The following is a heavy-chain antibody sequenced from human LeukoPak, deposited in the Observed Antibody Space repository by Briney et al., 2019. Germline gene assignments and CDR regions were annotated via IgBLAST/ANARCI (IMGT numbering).Heavy chain of an antibody. V-gene: IGHV3-33*06. D-gene: IGHD2-15*01. CDR2: IWYDGSNK. J-gene: IGHJ4*02. CDR1: GFSFSRFG. CDR3: AKDSHDSGGMFDH. Sequence: PGRFLRLSCAGSGFSFSRFGMHWVRQAPGKGLEWVAVIWYDGSNKYYADSVKGRFTISRDNSKNTLYLQMNSLRAEDTAAYYCAKDSHDSGGMFDHWGQGTLVTVSS.